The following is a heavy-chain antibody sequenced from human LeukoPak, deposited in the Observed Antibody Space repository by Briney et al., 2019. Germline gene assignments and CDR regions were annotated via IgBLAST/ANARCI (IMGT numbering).Heavy chain of an antibody. Sequence: PSETLSLTCTVSGGSISSSSYYWGWIRQPPGKGLEWIGSIYYSGSTYYNPSLKSRVTISVDTSKNQFSLKLTSVTAADTAVYYCARTVVPAAMVDYYSMDVWGKGTTVTVSS. V-gene: IGHV4-39*01. J-gene: IGHJ6*03. CDR1: GGSISSSSYY. CDR3: ARTVVPAAMVDYYSMDV. D-gene: IGHD2-2*01. CDR2: IYYSGST.